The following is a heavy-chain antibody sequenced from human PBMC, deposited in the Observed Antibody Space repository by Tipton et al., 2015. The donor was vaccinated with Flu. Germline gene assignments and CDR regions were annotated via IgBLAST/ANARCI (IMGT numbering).Heavy chain of an antibody. CDR2: VYDTGMT. D-gene: IGHD1-26*01. CDR3: ASLRPGVGKDV. J-gene: IGHJ6*02. CDR1: GGSISGSY. V-gene: IGHV4-4*07. Sequence: LTCTVSGGSISGSYWTWIRQSAERGLEWIGRVYDTGMTNYNPSLKSRVTMSVETSKNQFFLKVNFVTAADTAVYYCASLRPGVGKDVWGQGTTVIVS.